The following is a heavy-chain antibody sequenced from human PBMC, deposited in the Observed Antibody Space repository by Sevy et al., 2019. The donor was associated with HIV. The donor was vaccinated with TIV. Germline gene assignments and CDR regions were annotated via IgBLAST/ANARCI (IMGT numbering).Heavy chain of an antibody. V-gene: IGHV1-69*13. CDR2: IIPIFGTA. D-gene: IGHD1-26*01. CDR1: GGTFSSYA. CDR3: AGDRRGWELLRDYYYGMDV. Sequence: ASVKVSCQASGGTFSSYAISWVRQAPGQGLEWMGGIIPIFGTANYAQKFQGRVTVTADESTRTAYMELSSRRSEDTAVYYCAGDRRGWELLRDYYYGMDVWGQGTTVTVSS. J-gene: IGHJ6*02.